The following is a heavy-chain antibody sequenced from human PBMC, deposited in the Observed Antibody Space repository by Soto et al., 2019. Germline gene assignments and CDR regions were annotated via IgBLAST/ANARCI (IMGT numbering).Heavy chain of an antibody. CDR2: ISGSGGST. Sequence: GGSLRLSCAASGFTFSSYAMSWVRQAPGXGLEWGSAISGSGGSTYYADSVKGRFTISRDNSKNTLYLQMNSLRAEDTAVYYCAKDSPAYYDFWSGYYIDYWGQGSLVNVSS. V-gene: IGHV3-23*01. CDR1: GFTFSSYA. D-gene: IGHD3-3*01. J-gene: IGHJ4*02. CDR3: AKDSPAYYDFWSGYYIDY.